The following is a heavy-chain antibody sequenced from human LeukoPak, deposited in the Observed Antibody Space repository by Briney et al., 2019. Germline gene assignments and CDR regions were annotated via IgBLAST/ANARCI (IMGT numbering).Heavy chain of an antibody. CDR1: GFTVSSNY. CDR2: IYSGVST. Sequence: PRGSLRLSCAASGFTVSSNYMSSVRQAPRERLWWGSVIYSGVSTYYADSVKGRYTISRDNSKNTLYLQMNSLRAEDTTVYYCARGLDDFWSGYYLDYWGQGTLVTVSS. D-gene: IGHD3-3*01. V-gene: IGHV3-53*01. CDR3: ARGLDDFWSGYYLDY. J-gene: IGHJ4*02.